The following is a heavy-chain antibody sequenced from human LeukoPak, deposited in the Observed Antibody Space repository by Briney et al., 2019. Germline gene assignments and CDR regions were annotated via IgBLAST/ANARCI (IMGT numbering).Heavy chain of an antibody. CDR1: GYTFIDYY. CDR2: IKPNSGGT. J-gene: IGHJ5*02. D-gene: IGHD5-18*01. Sequence: ASVKVSSRASGYTFIDYYMHWVRQAPGQGLEWMGWIKPNSGGTNYAQKFQGRVTMTRDTSINTAYMELSSLRSDDTAVYYCARGSAMVTTYRGGNWFDPWGQGTLVTVSS. V-gene: IGHV1-2*02. CDR3: ARGSAMVTTYRGGNWFDP.